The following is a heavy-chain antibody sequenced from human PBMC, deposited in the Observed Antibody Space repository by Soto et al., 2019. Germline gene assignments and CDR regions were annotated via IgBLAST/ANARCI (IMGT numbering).Heavy chain of an antibody. CDR2: INHSGST. D-gene: IGHD3-10*01. CDR1: GGSFSGYY. Sequence: SETLSLTCAVYGGSFSGYYWSWIRQPPGKGLEWIGGINHSGSTNYNPSLKSRLTMSVDTSQNQFSLQLNSVTAADTAVYYCSYGSSFDYWGQGTLVTVSS. V-gene: IGHV4-34*01. CDR3: SYGSSFDY. J-gene: IGHJ4*02.